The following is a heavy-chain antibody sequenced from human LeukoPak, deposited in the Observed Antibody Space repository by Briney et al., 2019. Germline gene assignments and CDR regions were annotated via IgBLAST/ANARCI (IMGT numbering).Heavy chain of an antibody. CDR1: GGSISSSSYY. CDR3: ARQGYCSGGSCPRNAEYFQH. V-gene: IGHV4-39*01. J-gene: IGHJ1*01. CDR2: IYYSGST. Sequence: PSETLSLTCTVSGGSISSSSYYWGWIRQPPGKGLERIGSIYYSGSTYYNPSLKSRVTISVDTSKNQFSLKLSSVTAADTAVYYCARQGYCSGGSCPRNAEYFQHWGQGTLVTVSS. D-gene: IGHD2-15*01.